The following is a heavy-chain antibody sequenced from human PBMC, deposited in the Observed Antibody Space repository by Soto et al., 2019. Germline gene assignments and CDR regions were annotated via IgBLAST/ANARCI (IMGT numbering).Heavy chain of an antibody. Sequence: PSETLSLTCAVYGGSFSGYYWSWIRQPPGKGLEWIGEINHSGSTNYNPSLKSRVTISVDTSKNQFSLKLSSVTAADTAVYYCARDRWGSSSSVKDYWGQGTLVT. CDR2: INHSGST. CDR3: ARDRWGSSSSVKDY. J-gene: IGHJ4*02. D-gene: IGHD6-6*01. V-gene: IGHV4-34*01. CDR1: GGSFSGYY.